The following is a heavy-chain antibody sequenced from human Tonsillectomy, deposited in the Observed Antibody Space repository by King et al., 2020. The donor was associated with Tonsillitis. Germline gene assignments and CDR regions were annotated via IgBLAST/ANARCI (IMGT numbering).Heavy chain of an antibody. Sequence: QLVQSGGGLVKPGRSLRLSCTASGFTVGDFTMSWFRQAPGNGLVWGGFIISKADVGSPEYGASVKGSFTISRDDSKSIAYLQMNSLKTEDTAVFYCTRVVFWSGSYSGGMDVWGQGTTVTVSS. CDR2: IISKADVGSP. D-gene: IGHD3-3*01. CDR3: TRVVFWSGSYSGGMDV. CDR1: GFTVGDFT. V-gene: IGHV3-49*05. J-gene: IGHJ6*02.